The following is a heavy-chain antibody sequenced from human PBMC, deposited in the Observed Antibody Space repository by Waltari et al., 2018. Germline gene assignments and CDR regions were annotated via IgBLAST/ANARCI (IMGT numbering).Heavy chain of an antibody. CDR2: IYYSGST. V-gene: IGHV4-39*01. J-gene: IGHJ4*02. D-gene: IGHD6-13*01. CDR3: ARAPGSSSWGSIGY. Sequence: QLQLQESGPGLVKPSETLSLTCTVSGGSISSSSYYWGWIRQPPGKGLEWIGSIYYSGSTYYNPSLKSRVTISVDTSKNQFSLKLSSVTAADTAVYYCARAPGSSSWGSIGYWGQGTLVTVSS. CDR1: GGSISSSSYY.